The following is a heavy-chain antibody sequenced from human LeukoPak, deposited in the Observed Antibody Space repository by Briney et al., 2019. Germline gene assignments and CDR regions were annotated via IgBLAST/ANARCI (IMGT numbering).Heavy chain of an antibody. Sequence: SETLSLTCTVSGGSISSYYWSWIRQPPGKGLEWIGYIYYSGSTNYNPSPKSRVTISVDTSKNQFSLKLSSVTAADTAVYYCARDRWELGDWGQGTLVTVSS. CDR1: GGSISSYY. CDR2: IYYSGST. D-gene: IGHD1-26*01. CDR3: ARDRWELGD. V-gene: IGHV4-59*01. J-gene: IGHJ4*02.